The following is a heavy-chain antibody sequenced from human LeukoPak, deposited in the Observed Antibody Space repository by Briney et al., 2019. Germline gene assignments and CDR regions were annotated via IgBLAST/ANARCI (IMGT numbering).Heavy chain of an antibody. J-gene: IGHJ4*02. CDR2: IIPIFGKA. Sequence: GASVKVSCKASGYTFTSNYIHWVRQAPGQGLEWMGGIIPIFGKANYAQKFQGRVTITAVESMSSAYMEVSRLRSEDTAVYYCARGWLAETTVATPYNYWGQGTLVTVSS. CDR3: ARGWLAETTVATPYNY. V-gene: IGHV1-69*13. D-gene: IGHD4-23*01. CDR1: GYTFTSNY.